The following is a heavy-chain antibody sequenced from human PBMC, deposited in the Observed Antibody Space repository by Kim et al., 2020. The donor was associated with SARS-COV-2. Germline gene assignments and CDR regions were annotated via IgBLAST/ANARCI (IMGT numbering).Heavy chain of an antibody. Sequence: GGSLRLSCAASGFTFSSYAMSWVRQAPGKGLEWVSAISGSGGSTYYADSVKGRFTISRDNSKNTLYLQMNSLRAEDTAVYYCAKRVGGSYYYYYYYMDVWGKGTTVTVSS. CDR1: GFTFSSYA. CDR3: AKRVGGSYYYYYYYMDV. J-gene: IGHJ6*03. V-gene: IGHV3-23*01. CDR2: ISGSGGST. D-gene: IGHD6-19*01.